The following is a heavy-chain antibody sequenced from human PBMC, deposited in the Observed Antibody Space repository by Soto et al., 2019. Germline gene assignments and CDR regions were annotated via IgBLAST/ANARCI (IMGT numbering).Heavy chain of an antibody. V-gene: IGHV3-23*01. Sequence: EVHLLESGGGLVQRGGSLRVSCAASGFTFSSYAMIWVRQAPGKGLEWVSSISDTGDSTYYADSVKGRFTISRDNSKNTLFLQMNSLRVEDTALYYCARVLSGVPAAPWWYYYYGMDVWGQGTTVTVSS. CDR1: GFTFSSYA. J-gene: IGHJ6*02. D-gene: IGHD2-2*01. CDR2: ISDTGDST. CDR3: ARVLSGVPAAPWWYYYYGMDV.